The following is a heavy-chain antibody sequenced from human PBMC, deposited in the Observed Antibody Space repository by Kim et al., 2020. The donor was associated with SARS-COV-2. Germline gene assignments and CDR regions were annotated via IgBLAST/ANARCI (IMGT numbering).Heavy chain of an antibody. J-gene: IGHJ4*02. D-gene: IGHD5-18*01. CDR1: GGSVSSYF. CDR3: ARQARSYGWAVDY. Sequence: SETLSLTCSVSGGSVSSYFWSWIRQTPGKGLEWIANIRDSGTTNYNPSLKSRVTISLAKSKNQQLSLKLYSVSAADTAVYYCARQARSYGWAVDYWGQGTLVTVSS. CDR2: IRDSGTT. V-gene: IGHV4-59*08.